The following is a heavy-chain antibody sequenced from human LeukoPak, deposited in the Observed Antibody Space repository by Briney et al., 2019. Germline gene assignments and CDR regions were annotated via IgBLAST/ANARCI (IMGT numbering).Heavy chain of an antibody. CDR3: ARAYLSYGSGYDY. CDR2: ISAYNGNT. V-gene: IGHV1-18*01. J-gene: IGHJ4*02. Sequence: ASVKVSCKASGYTFTSYGISWVRQAPGQGLEWMGWISAYNGNTNYAQKLQGRVTMTTDTSTSTACMELSSLRSEDTAVYYCARAYLSYGSGYDYWGQGTLVTVSS. D-gene: IGHD3-10*01. CDR1: GYTFTSYG.